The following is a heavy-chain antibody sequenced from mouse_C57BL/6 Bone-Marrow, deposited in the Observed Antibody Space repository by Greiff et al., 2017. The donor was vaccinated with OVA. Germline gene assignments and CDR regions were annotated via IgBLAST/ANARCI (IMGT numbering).Heavy chain of an antibody. V-gene: IGHV1-55*01. CDR2: IYPGSGST. Sequence: QVQLKQPGAELVKPGASVKMSCKASGYTFTSYWITWVKQRPGQGLEWIGDIYPGSGSTNYNEKFKSKATLTVYTSSSTAYMQLSSLTSEDSAVYYCARFSSPYYFDYWGQGTTLTVSS. J-gene: IGHJ2*01. CDR1: GYTFTSYW. D-gene: IGHD1-1*01. CDR3: ARFSSPYYFDY.